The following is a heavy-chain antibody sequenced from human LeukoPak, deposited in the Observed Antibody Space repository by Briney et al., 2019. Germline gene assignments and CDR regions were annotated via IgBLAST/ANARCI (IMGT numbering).Heavy chain of an antibody. V-gene: IGHV3-48*03. Sequence: GGSLRLPCAASGFTFSSYEMNWVRQAPGKGLEWVSYISSSGSTIYYADSVKGRFTIPRDNAKNSLYLQMNSLRAEDTALYYCARISYGGNSVYYYYMDVWGKGTTVTVSS. D-gene: IGHD4-23*01. CDR2: ISSSGSTI. CDR1: GFTFSSYE. J-gene: IGHJ6*03. CDR3: ARISYGGNSVYYYYMDV.